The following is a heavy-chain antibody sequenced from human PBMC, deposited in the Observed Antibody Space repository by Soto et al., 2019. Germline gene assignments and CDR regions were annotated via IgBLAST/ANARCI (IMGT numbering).Heavy chain of an antibody. D-gene: IGHD6-19*01. J-gene: IGHJ4*02. CDR1: GGSISSYY. V-gene: IGHV4-59*01. CDR2: IYYIFST. CDR3: AYSSGGYRPLYFDY. Sequence: PSETLSLTCTVSGGSISSYYWIWIRQPPVNGLEFIGYIYYIFSTNYNPSLKSRFTISLYTSKNHFSLKLSSVAAADTAVYYCAYSSGGYRPLYFDYWGQGNLVTVSS.